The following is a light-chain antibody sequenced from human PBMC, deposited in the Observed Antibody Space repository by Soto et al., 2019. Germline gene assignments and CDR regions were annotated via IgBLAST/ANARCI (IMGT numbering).Light chain of an antibody. CDR2: DVI. V-gene: IGLV2-14*01. Sequence: QSLLTKAAGVSGSPGQSISICCTGTSGDGVGYNYVSWYQRHPGKAPKLLIYDVINRPSGVSNRFSGSKSGNTASLTISGLQAEDEADYYCPSYTSSSTHVLGRGTKGTGL. J-gene: IGLJ1*01. CDR3: PSYTSSSTHV. CDR1: SGDGVGYNY.